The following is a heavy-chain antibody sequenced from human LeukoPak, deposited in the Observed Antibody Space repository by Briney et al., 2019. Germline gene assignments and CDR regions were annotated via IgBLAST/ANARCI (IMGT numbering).Heavy chain of an antibody. CDR2: ISSSGSPI. CDR1: GFTFSSYE. D-gene: IGHD6-6*01. Sequence: GGSLRLSCAASGFTFSSYELNWARQAPGQGLEWVSYISSSGSPIYYADSVEGRFSISRDTAKNSLYLQMNSLRPEETAVYYCARGGPSRPLARWGQGTLVTVSS. V-gene: IGHV3-48*03. J-gene: IGHJ4*02. CDR3: ARGGPSRPLAR.